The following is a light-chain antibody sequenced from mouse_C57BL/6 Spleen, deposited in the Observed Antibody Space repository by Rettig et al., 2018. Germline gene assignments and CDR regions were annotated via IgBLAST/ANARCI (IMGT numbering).Light chain of an antibody. V-gene: IGKV6-15*01. CDR3: QQYNSYPYT. Sequence: DIVMTQSQKFMSTSVGDRVSVTCKASQNVGTNVAWYQQNPGQSPKALIYSASYRYSGVPDRFTGSGSGTDFTLTISNVQSEDLAEYFCQQYNSYPYTFGGGTKLEIK. J-gene: IGKJ2*01. CDR2: SAS. CDR1: QNVGTN.